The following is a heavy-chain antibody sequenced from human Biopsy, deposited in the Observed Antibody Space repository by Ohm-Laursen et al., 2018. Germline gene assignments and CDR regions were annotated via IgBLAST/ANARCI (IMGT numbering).Heavy chain of an antibody. CDR2: ISNSGNT. J-gene: IGHJ4*02. CDR1: GDSINSSY. Sequence: SQTLSLTCSVSGDSINSSYWSWIRQPPGKGLEWIGFISNSGNTNYNPSLKSRVTILVDTSKNQISLKLGSVTVADTAVFYCARRGSGGRSFDYWGQGSLVTVSS. CDR3: ARRGSGGRSFDY. D-gene: IGHD2-15*01. V-gene: IGHV4-59*08.